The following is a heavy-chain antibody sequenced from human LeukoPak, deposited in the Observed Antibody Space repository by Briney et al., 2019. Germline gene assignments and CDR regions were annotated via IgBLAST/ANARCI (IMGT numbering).Heavy chain of an antibody. V-gene: IGHV3-23*01. Sequence: GGSLRLSCAASGFTFGSSAMSWVRQAPGKGPEWVSTFSRSGPDTYYADSVKGRFTIFGDNSKNTLYLQMNSLRAEDTAVYYCAKGSLGSWYYFDYWGQGTLVTVSS. CDR1: GFTFGSSA. D-gene: IGHD6-13*01. CDR2: FSRSGPDT. CDR3: AKGSLGSWYYFDY. J-gene: IGHJ4*02.